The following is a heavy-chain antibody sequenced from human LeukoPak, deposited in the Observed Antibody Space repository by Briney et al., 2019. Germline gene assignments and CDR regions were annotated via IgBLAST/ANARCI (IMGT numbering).Heavy chain of an antibody. CDR3: AKNPRLEGWIYFDS. CDR1: GFTFSSYS. J-gene: IGHJ4*02. V-gene: IGHV3-23*01. CDR2: ISGSGGRI. D-gene: IGHD1-1*01. Sequence: GGSLSLSCAASGFTFSSYSMSWVRPAPGKGLEWVSSISGSGGRIDYADSVKGRFTISRDNSKNTLSLQMNSLTAEDTAVYYCAKNPRLEGWIYFDSWGQGILVTVSS.